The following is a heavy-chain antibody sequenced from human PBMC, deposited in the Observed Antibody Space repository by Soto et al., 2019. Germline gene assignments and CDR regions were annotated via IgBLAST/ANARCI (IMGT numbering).Heavy chain of an antibody. CDR2: INGGGDNT. CDR3: AKGSKSFRPYYFDY. D-gene: IGHD3-10*01. Sequence: GGSLRLSCAASGFTFSSHAMSWVRQAPGKGLEWVTAINGGGDNTYHADSVKGRFTISRDNSKNTMYLQMNTLRAEDTAVYYCAKGSKSFRPYYFDYWGQGTLVTVSS. V-gene: IGHV3-23*01. CDR1: GFTFSSHA. J-gene: IGHJ4*02.